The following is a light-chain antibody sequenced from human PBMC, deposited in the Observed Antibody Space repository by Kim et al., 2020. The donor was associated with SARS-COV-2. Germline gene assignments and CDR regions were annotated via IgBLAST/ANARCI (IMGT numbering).Light chain of an antibody. Sequence: GCPGERATLSCRASQSVSSNLAWYQQKPGQVPRLLIYGASTRATGIPARFSGSGSGTEFILTISSLQSEDFAVYYCQQYNSWPRTFGQGTKVDIK. CDR1: QSVSSN. V-gene: IGKV3-15*01. CDR2: GAS. CDR3: QQYNSWPRT. J-gene: IGKJ1*01.